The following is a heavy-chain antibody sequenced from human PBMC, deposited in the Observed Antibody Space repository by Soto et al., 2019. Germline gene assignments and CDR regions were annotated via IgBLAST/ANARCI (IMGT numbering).Heavy chain of an antibody. V-gene: IGHV3-23*01. J-gene: IGHJ4*02. D-gene: IGHD3-9*01. CDR3: AKGAWYYDILTGYGYFDY. Sequence: EVHLLESGGGLVQPGGSLRLSCAASGFTFSNYAMSWVRQAPGKGMEWVSGISGSGVSTYYADSVKGRFTISRDNSKNTLYLQMHSLRAEDTALYYCAKGAWYYDILTGYGYFDYWGQGTLVTVSS. CDR1: GFTFSNYA. CDR2: ISGSGVST.